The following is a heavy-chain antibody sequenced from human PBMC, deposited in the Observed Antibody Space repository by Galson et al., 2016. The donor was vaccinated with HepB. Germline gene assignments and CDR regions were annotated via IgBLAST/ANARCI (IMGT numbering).Heavy chain of an antibody. Sequence: SLRLSCAASGFTFSTYAMHWVRQAPGKGLEWVAVISYDGNNKYNADSVKGRFTIARDNSKNTLYVQMNSLRAEDTAVYYCAKGGYFDWFDHWGQGTLATVSS. V-gene: IGHV3-30-3*01. CDR1: GFTFSTYA. J-gene: IGHJ5*02. CDR2: ISYDGNNK. CDR3: AKGGYFDWFDH. D-gene: IGHD3-9*01.